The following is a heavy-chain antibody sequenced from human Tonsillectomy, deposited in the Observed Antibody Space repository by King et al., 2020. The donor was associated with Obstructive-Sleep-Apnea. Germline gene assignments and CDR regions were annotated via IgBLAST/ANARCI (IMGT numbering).Heavy chain of an antibody. CDR2: IYPGDSDT. V-gene: IGHV5-51*01. CDR1: GYSFTSYW. CDR3: ARRSDYYGSGSYYNGAFDI. Sequence: QLVQSGAEVKKPGESLKISCKGSGYSFTSYWIGWVRQMPGKGLEWMGIIYPGDSDTRYSPSFQGQVTISADKSISTACLQWSSLKASDTAMYYCARRSDYYGSGSYYNGAFDIWGQGTMVTVSS. J-gene: IGHJ3*02. D-gene: IGHD3-10*01.